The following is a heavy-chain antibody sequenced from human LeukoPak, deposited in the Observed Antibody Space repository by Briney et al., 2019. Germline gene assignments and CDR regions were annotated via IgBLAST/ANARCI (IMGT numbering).Heavy chain of an antibody. Sequence: GGSLRLSCAASGFTVSNNYMSWVRQAPGKGLEWVSVIYSGGSTYYADSVKGRFTISRDNSKNTLYLQMNSLRAEDTAVYYCASAEHRMAAAAALFDYWGQGTLVTVSS. V-gene: IGHV3-53*01. CDR2: IYSGGST. CDR1: GFTVSNNY. D-gene: IGHD6-13*01. CDR3: ASAEHRMAAAAALFDY. J-gene: IGHJ4*02.